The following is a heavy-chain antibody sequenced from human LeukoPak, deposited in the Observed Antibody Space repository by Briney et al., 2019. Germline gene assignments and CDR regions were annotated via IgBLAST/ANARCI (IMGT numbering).Heavy chain of an antibody. Sequence: PSETLSLTCTVSGGSFSSGSYYWSWIRQPAGKGLEWIGRIYTSGSTNYNPSLKSRVTISVDTSKNQFSLKLSSVTAADTAVYYCARGGGDWGFHQSDYWGHGTLVTVSS. CDR2: IYTSGST. CDR1: GGSFSSGSYY. J-gene: IGHJ4*01. CDR3: ARGGGDWGFHQSDY. D-gene: IGHD2-21*01. V-gene: IGHV4-61*02.